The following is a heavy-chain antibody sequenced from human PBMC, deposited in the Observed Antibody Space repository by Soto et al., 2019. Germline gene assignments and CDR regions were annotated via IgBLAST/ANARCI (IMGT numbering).Heavy chain of an antibody. CDR2: ISSSSSYI. CDR1: GFTFSSYS. V-gene: IGHV3-21*01. CDR3: ARYTDSSGWYFHHFDY. Sequence: GGSLRLSCAASGFTFSSYSMNWVRQAPGKGLEWVSSISSSSSYIYYADSVKGRFTISRDNAKNSLYLQMNSLRAEDTAVYYCARYTDSSGWYFHHFDYWGQGTLVTVSS. J-gene: IGHJ4*02. D-gene: IGHD6-19*01.